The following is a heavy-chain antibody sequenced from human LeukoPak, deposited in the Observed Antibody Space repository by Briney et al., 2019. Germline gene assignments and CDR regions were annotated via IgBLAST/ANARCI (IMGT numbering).Heavy chain of an antibody. J-gene: IGHJ4*02. Sequence: GESLKISCKGSGYSFTSYWIGWVRQMPGKGLEWMGIIYPGDSDTRYSPSFQGQVTISADKSISTAYLQWSSLKASDTAMYYCARQVNVGPTAAWYFDYWGQGNLVTVSS. V-gene: IGHV5-51*01. CDR3: ARQVNVGPTAAWYFDY. D-gene: IGHD2-15*01. CDR1: GYSFTSYW. CDR2: IYPGDSDT.